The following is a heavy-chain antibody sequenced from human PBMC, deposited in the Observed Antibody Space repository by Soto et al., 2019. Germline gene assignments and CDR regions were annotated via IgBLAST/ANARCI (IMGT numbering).Heavy chain of an antibody. V-gene: IGHV3-7*01. CDR1: GFTFSSYW. J-gene: IGHJ6*02. CDR3: ARDHGYSGYSFVNYYYYGMDV. Sequence: GGSLRLSCAASGFTFSSYWMSWVRQAPGKGLEWVANIKQDGSEKYYVDSVKGRFTISRDNAKNSLYLQMNSLRAEDTAVYYCARDHGYSGYSFVNYYYYGMDVWGQGTTVTVSS. CDR2: IKQDGSEK. D-gene: IGHD5-12*01.